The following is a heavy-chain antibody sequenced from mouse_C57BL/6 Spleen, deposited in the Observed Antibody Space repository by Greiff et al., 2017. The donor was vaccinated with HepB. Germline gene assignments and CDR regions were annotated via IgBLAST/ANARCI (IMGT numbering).Heavy chain of an antibody. CDR2: IDPETGGT. D-gene: IGHD1-1*02. V-gene: IGHV1-15*01. Sequence: QVQLQQSGAELVRPGASVTLSCKASGYTFTDYEMHWVKQTPVHGLEWIGAIDPETGGTAYNQKFKGKAILTADKSSSTAYMELRSLTSEDSAVYYCTRNPLYGKNYFDYWGQGTTLTVSS. CDR3: TRNPLYGKNYFDY. J-gene: IGHJ2*01. CDR1: GYTFTDYE.